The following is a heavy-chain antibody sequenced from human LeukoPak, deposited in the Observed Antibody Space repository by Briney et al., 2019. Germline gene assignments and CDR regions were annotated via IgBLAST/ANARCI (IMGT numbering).Heavy chain of an antibody. J-gene: IGHJ5*02. CDR1: GGSFSGYY. D-gene: IGHD2-15*01. CDR2: INHSGST. V-gene: IGHV4-34*01. Sequence: SETLSLXCAVYGGSFSGYYWSWIRQPPGKGLEWIGEINHSGSTNYNPSLKSRVTISVDTSKNQFSLKLSSVTAADTAVYYCARAGLGYCSGGSCYWFDPWGQGTLVTVSS. CDR3: ARAGLGYCSGGSCYWFDP.